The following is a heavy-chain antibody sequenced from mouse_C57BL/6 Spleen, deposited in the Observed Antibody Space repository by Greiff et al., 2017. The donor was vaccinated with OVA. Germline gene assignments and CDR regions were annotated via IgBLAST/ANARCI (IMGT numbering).Heavy chain of an antibody. CDR3: ARSLYGSLYYYAMDY. V-gene: IGHV1-26*01. J-gene: IGHJ4*01. Sequence: EVQLQQSGPELVKPGASVKISCKASGYTFTDYYMNWVKQSHGKSLEWIGDINPNNGGTSYNQKFKGKATLTVDKSSSTAHMELRSLTSEDSAVYYCARSLYGSLYYYAMDYWGQGTSVTVSS. CDR1: GYTFTDYY. CDR2: INPNNGGT. D-gene: IGHD1-1*01.